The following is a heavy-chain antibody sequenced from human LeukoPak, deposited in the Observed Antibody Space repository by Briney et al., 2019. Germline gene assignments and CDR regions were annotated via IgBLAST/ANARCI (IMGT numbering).Heavy chain of an antibody. V-gene: IGHV3-48*01. CDR2: ISSSGSTI. D-gene: IGHD2-2*01. CDR1: GFIFSGYS. J-gene: IGHJ4*02. CDR3: AVLTYQLLDYYFDY. Sequence: GGSLRLSCAASGFIFSGYSMHWVSQAPGKGLEWVSYISSSGSTIYYADSVKGRFTISRDNAKNSLYLQMNSLRAEDTAVYYCAVLTYQLLDYYFDYWGQGTLVTVSS.